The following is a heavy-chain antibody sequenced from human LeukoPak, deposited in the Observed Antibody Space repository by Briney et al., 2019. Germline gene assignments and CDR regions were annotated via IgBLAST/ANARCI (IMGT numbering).Heavy chain of an antibody. CDR2: MYNSGST. D-gene: IGHD4-17*01. J-gene: IGHJ4*02. CDR1: GGSISGSY. CDR3: ARGIESYGDYGY. V-gene: IGHV4-59*13. Sequence: SETLSLTCTVSGGSISGSYWSWIRQPPGKGLEWIAYMYNSGSTNYNPPLKSRVTISIDTSKNQFSLKLSSLTSADTAIYYCARGIESYGDYGYWGPGILVTVSS.